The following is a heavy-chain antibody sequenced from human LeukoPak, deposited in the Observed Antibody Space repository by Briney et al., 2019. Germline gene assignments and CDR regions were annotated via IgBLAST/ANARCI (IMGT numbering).Heavy chain of an antibody. J-gene: IGHJ6*02. CDR3: ARDPNYDILTGPPYGMDV. Sequence: ASVKVSCKASGYTFTDYAMHWVRQAPGQRLGWMGWINAGNGNTKYSQKFQGRVTITRGTSASTAYMELSSLRSEDTAVYYCARDPNYDILTGPPYGMDVWGQGTTVTVSS. CDR2: INAGNGNT. CDR1: GYTFTDYA. V-gene: IGHV1-3*01. D-gene: IGHD3-9*01.